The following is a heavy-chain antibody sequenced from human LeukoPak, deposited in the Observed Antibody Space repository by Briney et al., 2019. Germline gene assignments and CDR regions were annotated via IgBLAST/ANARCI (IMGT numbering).Heavy chain of an antibody. Sequence: PSETLSLTCTVSGASISRYYWSWIRQPPGKGLEWIGYIYYSGSTNYNPSLKSRVTISVDTSKNQFSLKLSSVTAADTAVYYCARVGTYGSGSYLSWLDYWGQGTLVTVSS. J-gene: IGHJ4*02. D-gene: IGHD3-10*01. CDR1: GASISRYY. V-gene: IGHV4-59*01. CDR2: IYYSGST. CDR3: ARVGTYGSGSYLSWLDY.